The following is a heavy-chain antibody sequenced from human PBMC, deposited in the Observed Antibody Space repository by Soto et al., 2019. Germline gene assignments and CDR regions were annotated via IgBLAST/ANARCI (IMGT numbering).Heavy chain of an antibody. V-gene: IGHV3-53*01. CDR2: IDSGGST. D-gene: IGHD3-22*01. J-gene: IGHJ4*02. CDR3: ARASYYYDGSGYPSYFDY. Sequence: PGGSLRLSCAASGFSVTSNYMSCVRQAPGKGLEWVSLIDSGGSTYYADSVKGRFTIYRDNSKNTLYLQMNSLRAEDTAVYYCARASYYYDGSGYPSYFDYWGQGTLVTVSS. CDR1: GFSVTSNY.